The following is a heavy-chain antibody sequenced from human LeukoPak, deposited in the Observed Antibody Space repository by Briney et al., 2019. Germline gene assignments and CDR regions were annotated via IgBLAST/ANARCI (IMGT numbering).Heavy chain of an antibody. CDR3: IRDPQIDC. Sequence: GESLRLSCTGSGFTFGDYAMSWVRPAPGKGLEWIGFIRTNSYGGTTEYAASVKGRFTISRDDSKSIAYLQMDSLKTEDTAVYYCIRDPQIDCWGQGTLVTVSS. CDR1: GFTFGDYA. J-gene: IGHJ4*02. V-gene: IGHV3-49*04. CDR2: IRTNSYGGTT.